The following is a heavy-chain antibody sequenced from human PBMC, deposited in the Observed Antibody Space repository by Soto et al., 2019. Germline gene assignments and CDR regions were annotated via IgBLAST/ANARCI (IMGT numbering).Heavy chain of an antibody. D-gene: IGHD2-2*01. CDR2: IRSKANSYAT. J-gene: IGHJ4*02. Sequence: EVQLVESGGGLVQPGGSLKLSCAASGFTFSGSAMHWVRQASGKGLEWVGRIRSKANSYATAYAASVKGRFTISRDDSKITAYLQMNSLKTEDTAVYYCTRPAYCISTSCYPGYWGQGTLVTVSS. V-gene: IGHV3-73*01. CDR1: GFTFSGSA. CDR3: TRPAYCISTSCYPGY.